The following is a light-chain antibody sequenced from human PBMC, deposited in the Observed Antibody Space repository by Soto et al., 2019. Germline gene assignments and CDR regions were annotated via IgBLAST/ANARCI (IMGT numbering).Light chain of an antibody. V-gene: IGKV3-15*01. CDR3: QQLNIYPLT. Sequence: EVVMTQSPATLSVSPGERATLSCRASQSIRSNLAWYQQKPGQAPRLLIYGASTRATGIPARFSGSGSGTEFTLTISSLQPEDFATYYCQQLNIYPLTFGGGTKVEIK. CDR2: GAS. J-gene: IGKJ4*01. CDR1: QSIRSN.